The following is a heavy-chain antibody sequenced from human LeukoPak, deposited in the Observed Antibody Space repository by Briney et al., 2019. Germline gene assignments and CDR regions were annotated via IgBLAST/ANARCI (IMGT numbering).Heavy chain of an antibody. D-gene: IGHD3-10*01. Sequence: GGSLRLSCAASGFTFDDYAMHWVRQAPGKGLEWVSGISWNSGSIGYADSVKGRFTISRDNAKNSLYLQMNSLRAEDTALYYCARGGYLSGVTRFDYWGQGTLVTVSS. CDR1: GFTFDDYA. CDR2: ISWNSGSI. J-gene: IGHJ4*02. V-gene: IGHV3-9*01. CDR3: ARGGYLSGVTRFDY.